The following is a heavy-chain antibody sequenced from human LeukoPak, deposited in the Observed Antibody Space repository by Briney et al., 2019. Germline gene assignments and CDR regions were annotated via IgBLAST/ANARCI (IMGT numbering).Heavy chain of an antibody. V-gene: IGHV3-74*01. CDR2: INSDGSST. J-gene: IGHJ3*01. D-gene: IGHD3-10*01. CDR3: ARDSYYYGSGSPASP. CDR1: GFTFSSYA. Sequence: GGSLRLSCAASGFTFSSYAMSWVRQAPGKGLEWVSRINSDGSSTSYADSVKGRFTISRDNAKNTLYLQMNSLRAEDTAVYYCARDSYYYGSGSPASPWGQGTMVTVSS.